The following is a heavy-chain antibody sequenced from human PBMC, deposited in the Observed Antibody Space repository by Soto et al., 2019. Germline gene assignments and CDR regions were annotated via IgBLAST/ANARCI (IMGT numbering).Heavy chain of an antibody. V-gene: IGHV3-15*07. D-gene: IGHD6-19*01. Sequence: GGSLRLSCAASGFTFINAWMNWVRQAPGKGLEWVGRIKRDTDGGTTDYAAPVKGRFTISRDDSKNTVYLQMNSLKTEDTAVYYCATEGHSSGWGWWAYWGQGT. CDR1: GFTFINAW. CDR2: IKRDTDGGTT. J-gene: IGHJ4*02. CDR3: ATEGHSSGWGWWAY.